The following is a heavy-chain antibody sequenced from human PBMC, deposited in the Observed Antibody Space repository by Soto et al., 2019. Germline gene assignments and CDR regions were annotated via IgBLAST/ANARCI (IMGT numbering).Heavy chain of an antibody. Sequence: DVQLVESGGGAVPPGGSLRLSCATSGFTFSDADMNWVRQAPGKGLEWVSFISSSSATIYYQDAVKGRFTISRDNDAHPLYLGLNRLSPEDTAVLCCVQSYDPNSWGQGTLVTLSS. CDR3: VQSYDPNS. V-gene: IGHV3-48*01. J-gene: IGHJ4*02. CDR1: GFTFSDAD. D-gene: IGHD3-10*01. CDR2: ISSSSATI.